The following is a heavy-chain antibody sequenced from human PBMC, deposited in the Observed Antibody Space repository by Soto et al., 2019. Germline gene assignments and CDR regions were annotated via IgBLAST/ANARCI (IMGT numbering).Heavy chain of an antibody. CDR3: ARAAGYCSGGSCGWFAP. V-gene: IGHV1-18*01. Sequence: ASVKVSCKGSGYTFTSYGISWVRQAPGQGLEWMGWISAYNGNTNYAQNFQGRVTLTTDTSTSTAYMELRSLRSDDTAVYYCARAAGYCSGGSCGWFAPWGQGTLVTVSS. CDR2: ISAYNGNT. D-gene: IGHD2-15*01. J-gene: IGHJ5*02. CDR1: GYTFTSYG.